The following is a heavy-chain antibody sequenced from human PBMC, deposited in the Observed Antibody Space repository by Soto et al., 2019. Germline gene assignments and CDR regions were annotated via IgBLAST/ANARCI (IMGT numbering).Heavy chain of an antibody. Sequence: GGSLRLSCAASGFTFSSYSMNWVRQAPGKGLEWVSSISSSSSYIYYADSVKGRFTISRDNAKNSLYLKMNSLRAEDPAVYYCARDRSPTLDDIVVVVAALSDAFDIWGQGTMVTVSS. CDR3: ARDRSPTLDDIVVVVAALSDAFDI. CDR2: ISSSSSYI. D-gene: IGHD2-15*01. V-gene: IGHV3-21*01. CDR1: GFTFSSYS. J-gene: IGHJ3*02.